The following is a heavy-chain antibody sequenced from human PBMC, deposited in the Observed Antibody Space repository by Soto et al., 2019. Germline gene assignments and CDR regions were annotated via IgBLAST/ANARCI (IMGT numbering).Heavy chain of an antibody. J-gene: IGHJ4*02. CDR1: GFTFGSYA. Sequence: EVQLLQSGGRLVQPGGSLRLSCAASGFTFGSYAMSCVRQAPGRGLEWVSVINSRGDSTYYAAPVKGRFTIGRDNSKNTLYLQMNSLRAEDTAVYFCPRDPIAVAGTAPYYFDSWGQGTLVTVSS. D-gene: IGHD6-19*01. CDR2: INSRGDST. V-gene: IGHV3-23*01. CDR3: PRDPIAVAGTAPYYFDS.